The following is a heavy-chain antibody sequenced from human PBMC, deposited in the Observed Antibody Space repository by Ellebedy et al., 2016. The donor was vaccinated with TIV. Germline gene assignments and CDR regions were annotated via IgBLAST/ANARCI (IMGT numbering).Heavy chain of an antibody. CDR1: GYTFSNYF. Sequence: AASVKVSCKASGYTFSNYFVHWVRQAPGQGLEWMGIINPTSGSTTYAQKLQGRLTMTRDTSTSTVYMELGSLRSEDTAVYYCARARSSGWLHTPDYWGQGLLVTVSS. D-gene: IGHD6-19*01. J-gene: IGHJ4*02. CDR3: ARARSSGWLHTPDY. CDR2: INPTSGST. V-gene: IGHV1-46*04.